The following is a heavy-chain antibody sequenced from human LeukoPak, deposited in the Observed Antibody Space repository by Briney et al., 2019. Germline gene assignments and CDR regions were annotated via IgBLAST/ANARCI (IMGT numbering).Heavy chain of an antibody. J-gene: IGHJ4*02. D-gene: IGHD6-19*01. Sequence: PGRSLRLSCAASGFTFGNYAMNWVRQAPGKGLEWVSYICYTDESRTYADSVKGRFTISRDNAKNSLHLEMNSLRAEDTAVYYCAREIVSAVAGNFDYWGQGTLVTVSS. CDR3: AREIVSAVAGNFDY. V-gene: IGHV3-48*03. CDR1: GFTFGNYA. CDR2: ICYTDESR.